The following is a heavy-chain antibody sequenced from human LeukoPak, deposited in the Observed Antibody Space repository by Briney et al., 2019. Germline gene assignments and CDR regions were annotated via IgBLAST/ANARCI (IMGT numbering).Heavy chain of an antibody. CDR3: VKGQRYYDSSGYYSIEYFQH. V-gene: IGHV3-64D*09. J-gene: IGHJ1*01. Sequence: GGSLRLSCSASGFTFSSYAMHWVRQAPGKGLEYVSAISSNGGSTSYADSVKGRFTISRDNSMNTLYLQMSSLRAEDTAVYYCVKGQRYYDSSGYYSIEYFQHWGQGTLVTVSS. CDR1: GFTFSSYA. D-gene: IGHD3-22*01. CDR2: ISSNGGST.